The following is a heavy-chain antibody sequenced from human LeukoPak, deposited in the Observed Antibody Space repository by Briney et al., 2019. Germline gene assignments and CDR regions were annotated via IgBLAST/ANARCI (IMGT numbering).Heavy chain of an antibody. Sequence: GGSLRLSCAASGFTFSSYWMHWVRHAPGKGLVWVSRINGEGITTTYADSVKGRFTISRDNAKNTLYMQMNSLRAEDTAVYYCARDPGYYFDYWGQGTVVTVSS. CDR2: INGEGITT. D-gene: IGHD3-10*01. CDR3: ARDPGYYFDY. J-gene: IGHJ4*02. V-gene: IGHV3-74*01. CDR1: GFTFSSYW.